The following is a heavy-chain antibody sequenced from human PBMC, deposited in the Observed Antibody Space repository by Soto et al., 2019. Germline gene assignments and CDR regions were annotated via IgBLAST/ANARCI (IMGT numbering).Heavy chain of an antibody. V-gene: IGHV3-21*06. Sequence: GGSLRLSCAASGFTFTRYSMNWVRQAPGKGLEWVSSISSTTNYIYYGDSMKGRFTISRENAKNSLYLEMNSLRAEDTAVYYCARESEDLTSNFDYWGQGTLVTVSS. CDR2: ISSTTNYI. CDR1: GFTFTRYS. J-gene: IGHJ4*02. CDR3: ARESEDLTSNFDY.